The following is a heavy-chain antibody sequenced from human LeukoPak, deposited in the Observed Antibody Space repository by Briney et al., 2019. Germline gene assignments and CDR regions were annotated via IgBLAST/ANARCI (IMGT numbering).Heavy chain of an antibody. V-gene: IGHV3-23*01. CDR3: ANSVYHSRNY. CDR2: ISGGTT. CDR1: GFTISTYG. J-gene: IGHJ4*02. D-gene: IGHD1-14*01. Sequence: GGSLRLSCAASGFTISTYGMSWVRQAPGKGLEWVSSISGGTTYYAYSVKRRFTISRDNSKNTVSLQMNSLRAEDTAVYYCANSVYHSRNYWGQGALVTVSS.